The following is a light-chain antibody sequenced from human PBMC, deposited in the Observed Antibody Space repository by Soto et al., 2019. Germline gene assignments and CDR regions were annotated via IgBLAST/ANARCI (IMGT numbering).Light chain of an antibody. CDR2: FNN. J-gene: IGLJ2*01. V-gene: IGLV1-44*01. CDR1: SSNIGSNT. Sequence: QSVLTQPPSASGTPGLRVTISCSGSSSNIGSNTVNWYKQLPGTAPKLLIYFNNNRPSGVPDRFSGSKSGTSASLAISGLRSEDEADYYCAAWADSLNGQEVFGGGTQLTVL. CDR3: AAWADSLNGQEV.